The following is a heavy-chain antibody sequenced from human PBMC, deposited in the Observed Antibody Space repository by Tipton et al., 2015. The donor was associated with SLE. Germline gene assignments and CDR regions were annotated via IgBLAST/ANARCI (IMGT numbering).Heavy chain of an antibody. V-gene: IGHV1-69*09. CDR2: IIPILGIA. Sequence: QLVQSGAEVKKPGSSVKVSCKASGGTFSSYTISWVRQAPGQGLEWMGRIIPILGIANYAQKFQGRVTITADKSTSAAYMELSSLRSEDTAVYYCASLASSLFYYDSSGYYDWGQGTLVTVSS. CDR3: ASLASSLFYYDSSGYYD. J-gene: IGHJ4*02. CDR1: GGTFSSYT. D-gene: IGHD3-22*01.